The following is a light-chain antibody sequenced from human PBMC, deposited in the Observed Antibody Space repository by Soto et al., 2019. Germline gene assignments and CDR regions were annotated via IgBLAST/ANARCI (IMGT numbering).Light chain of an antibody. CDR2: KAS. V-gene: IGKV1-5*03. CDR3: QQYNSYPLT. CDR1: QSISSW. Sequence: DIQKTQSPSTLSASVGDRITITCRASQSISSWLAWYQQKPGKAPNLLIYKASTLGSGVPSRFSGGGSGTDFSLTISSLQPDDFATYYRQQYNSYPLTFGGGT. J-gene: IGKJ4*01.